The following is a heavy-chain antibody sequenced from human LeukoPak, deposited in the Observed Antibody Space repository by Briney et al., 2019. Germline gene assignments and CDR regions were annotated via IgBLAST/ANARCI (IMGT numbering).Heavy chain of an antibody. CDR3: ARVGQLLYPQGRTYYYYMDV. Sequence: SETLSLTCTVSGGSISSYYWSWIRQPPGKGLEWIGYIYYSGSTNYNPSLKSRVTISVGTSKNQFFLKLSSVTAADTAVYYCARVGQLLYPQGRTYYYYMDVWGKGTTVTVSS. D-gene: IGHD2-2*02. J-gene: IGHJ6*03. CDR2: IYYSGST. CDR1: GGSISSYY. V-gene: IGHV4-59*01.